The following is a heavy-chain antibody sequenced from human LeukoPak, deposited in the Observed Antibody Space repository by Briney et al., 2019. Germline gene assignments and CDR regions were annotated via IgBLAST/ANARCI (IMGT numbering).Heavy chain of an antibody. CDR2: ISSGSSTI. J-gene: IGHJ4*02. D-gene: IGHD6-19*01. CDR1: GFTISSYA. V-gene: IGHV3-48*04. CDR3: ARIVVDSRGWYHFDY. Sequence: GGSLRLSCAASGFTISSYAMHWVRQAPGKGLAWASYISSGSSTINCADSVKGRFTISRDNAKNSLSLQMNSLRAEDTAVYYCARIVVDSRGWYHFDYWGQGTLVTVSS.